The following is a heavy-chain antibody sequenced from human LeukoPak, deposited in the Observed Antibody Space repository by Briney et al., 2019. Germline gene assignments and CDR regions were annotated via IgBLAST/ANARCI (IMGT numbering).Heavy chain of an antibody. V-gene: IGHV1-18*01. CDR2: ISAYNGNT. J-gene: IGHJ4*02. CDR3: ARAVPYYFASGSTEEFDY. D-gene: IGHD3-10*01. CDR1: GYTFTSYG. Sequence: ASVKVSCKASGYTFTSYGISWVRQAPGQGLEWMGWISAYNGNTNYAQKLQGRVTMTTDTSTSTAYMELRSLRTDDTAVYYCARAVPYYFASGSTEEFDYWGQGTLVTVSS.